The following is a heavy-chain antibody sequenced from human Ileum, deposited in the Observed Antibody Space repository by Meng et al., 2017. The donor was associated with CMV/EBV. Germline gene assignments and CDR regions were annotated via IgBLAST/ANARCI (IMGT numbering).Heavy chain of an antibody. V-gene: IGHV4-61*01. CDR3: ARYQLLVDNWFDP. D-gene: IGHD2-2*01. Sequence: VSGGSVRSVIYYWGWIRQPPGQRLEWIGYIYYNGNTNYNPSLKSRVTISVDTSKNQFSLKLSSVTAADTAVYYCARYQLLVDNWFDPWGQGTLVTVSS. J-gene: IGHJ5*02. CDR1: GGSVRSVIYY. CDR2: IYYNGNT.